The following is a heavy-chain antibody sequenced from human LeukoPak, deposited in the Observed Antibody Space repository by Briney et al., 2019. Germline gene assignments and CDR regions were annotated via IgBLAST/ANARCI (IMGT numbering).Heavy chain of an antibody. CDR2: IIPIFGTA. CDR3: ASPLSGGAADWFDP. CDR1: GGTFSSYA. D-gene: IGHD6-13*01. J-gene: IGHJ5*02. V-gene: IGHV1-69*05. Sequence: SVKVSCKASGGTFSSYAISWVRQAPGQGLEWMGGIIPIFGTANYAQKFQGRVTMTRDTSISTAYMELSRLRSDDTAVYYCASPLSGGAADWFDPWGQGTLVTVPS.